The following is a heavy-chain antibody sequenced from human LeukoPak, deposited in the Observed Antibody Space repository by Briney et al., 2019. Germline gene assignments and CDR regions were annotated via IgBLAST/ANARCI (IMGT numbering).Heavy chain of an antibody. CDR2: IYYSGST. Sequence: PSETLSLTCTVSGGSISSYYWSWIRQPPGKGLEWIGYIYYSGSTNYNPSLKSGVTISGDTSKNQFSLKLSSVTAADTAVYYCARGYYDFWSGYPHWFDPWGQGTLVTVSS. J-gene: IGHJ5*02. CDR1: GGSISSYY. V-gene: IGHV4-59*01. D-gene: IGHD3-3*01. CDR3: ARGYYDFWSGYPHWFDP.